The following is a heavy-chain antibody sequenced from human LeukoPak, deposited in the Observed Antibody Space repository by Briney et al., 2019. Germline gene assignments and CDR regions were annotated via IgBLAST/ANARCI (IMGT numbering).Heavy chain of an antibody. CDR2: ISGSGGST. J-gene: IGHJ5*02. D-gene: IGHD2-15*01. V-gene: IGHV3-23*01. Sequence: GGSLRLSCAASGFTFSGYEMNWVRQAPGKGLEWVSAISGSGGSTYYADSVKGRFTISRDNSKNTLYLQINSLRAEDTAVYYCAKEWVVAASRRGINWFDPWGQGTLVTVSS. CDR3: AKEWVVAASRRGINWFDP. CDR1: GFTFSGYE.